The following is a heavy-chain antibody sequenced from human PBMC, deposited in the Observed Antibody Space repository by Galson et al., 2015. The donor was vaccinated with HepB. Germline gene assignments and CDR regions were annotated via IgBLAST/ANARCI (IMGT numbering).Heavy chain of an antibody. CDR1: GSSFTASGGG. Sequence: PALVKPTQTLTLSFTFSGSSFTASGGGVGWIRQPPGEGLEGLSLMYWKGGKRYSPSVRSRLTVSKGNSRDQEVRTMTNIDPVDKATYYCDYREYSSSRKEIFDYWGQGTLVIVSS. J-gene: IGHJ4*02. CDR3: DYREYSSSRKEIFDY. CDR2: MYWKGGK. V-gene: IGHV2-5*01. D-gene: IGHD6-6*01.